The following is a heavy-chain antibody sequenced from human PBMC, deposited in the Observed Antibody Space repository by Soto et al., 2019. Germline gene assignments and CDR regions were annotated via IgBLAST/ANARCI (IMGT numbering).Heavy chain of an antibody. CDR3: ARFRRGGYNYRSYYYYGMDV. CDR1: GYSFTSYW. D-gene: IGHD5-12*01. CDR2: IYPGDSDT. V-gene: IGHV5-51*01. Sequence: VESLKISCNGSGYSFTSYWIGWVRQMPGKGLEWMGIIYPGDSDTRYSPSFQGQVTISADKSISTAYLQWSSLKASDTAMYYCARFRRGGYNYRSYYYYGMDVWGQGTTVTVSS. J-gene: IGHJ6*02.